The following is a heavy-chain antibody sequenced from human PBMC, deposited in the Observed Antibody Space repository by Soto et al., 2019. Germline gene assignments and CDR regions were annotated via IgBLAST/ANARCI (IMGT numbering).Heavy chain of an antibody. V-gene: IGHV4-30-4*01. J-gene: IGHJ6*01. Sequence: PXETLSLTCTFSVVSISSGDYYCSWIRQPPWKGLEWIGYIYYSGSTYYNPSLKSRVTISVDTSKNQFSLKLSSVTAADTAVYYGAREGPTGTGGYAYMEVWGQGTRVNVS. CDR2: IYYSGST. D-gene: IGHD1-1*01. CDR1: VVSISSGDYY. CDR3: AREGPTGTGGYAYMEV.